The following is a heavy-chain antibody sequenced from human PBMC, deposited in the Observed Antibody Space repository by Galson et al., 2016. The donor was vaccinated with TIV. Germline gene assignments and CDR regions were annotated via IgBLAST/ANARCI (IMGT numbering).Heavy chain of an antibody. V-gene: IGHV3-7*03. CDR3: VRAIATLGSF. Sequence: SLRLSCAASGFSISDYWMNWVRQAPGKGLEWVANIKQDGSEIYYVDAVKGRFTISRDNDKNSVVLQMNSPRAEDTAVYYCVRAIATLGSFWGQGTLVTVSS. D-gene: IGHD6-13*01. CDR1: GFSISDYW. J-gene: IGHJ4*02. CDR2: IKQDGSEI.